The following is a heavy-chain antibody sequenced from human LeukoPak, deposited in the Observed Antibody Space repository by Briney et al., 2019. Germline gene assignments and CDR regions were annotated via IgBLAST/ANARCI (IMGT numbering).Heavy chain of an antibody. Sequence: GGSLGLSCAAAGFTFSNFAMSWVRQAPGKGLEWVSAITASGGSTYYADSVKGRFTISRDNSKNTLHLQANNLRADDTAIYYCAKKSSSSWPNFDFWGQGTLVTVSS. CDR3: AKKSSSSWPNFDF. D-gene: IGHD6-13*01. V-gene: IGHV3-23*01. J-gene: IGHJ4*02. CDR1: GFTFSNFA. CDR2: ITASGGST.